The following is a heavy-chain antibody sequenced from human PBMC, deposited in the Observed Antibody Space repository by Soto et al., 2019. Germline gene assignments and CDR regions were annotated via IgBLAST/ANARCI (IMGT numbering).Heavy chain of an antibody. Sequence: ASVKVSCKASGYTFTSYYMHWVRQAPGQGLEWMGIINPSGGSTSYAQKFQGRVTMTRDTSTSTVYMELSSLRSEDTAVYYCAREGRGYCTNGVCPDEYYYYGMDVWGQGTTVTVSS. CDR3: AREGRGYCTNGVCPDEYYYYGMDV. D-gene: IGHD2-8*01. J-gene: IGHJ6*02. CDR2: INPSGGST. CDR1: GYTFTSYY. V-gene: IGHV1-46*01.